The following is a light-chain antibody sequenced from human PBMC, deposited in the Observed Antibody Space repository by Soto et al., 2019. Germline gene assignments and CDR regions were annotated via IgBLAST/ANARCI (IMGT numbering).Light chain of an antibody. Sequence: EIVMTQSPATLSVSPGERATLSCRASQSVSSNLAWYRHKPGQAPRLLIYAASSRATGIPARFSGSGSGTEFTLTISSLQSEDFAVYYCQQYNNWPYTFGQGNKLEI. J-gene: IGKJ2*01. CDR3: QQYNNWPYT. V-gene: IGKV3-15*01. CDR2: AAS. CDR1: QSVSSN.